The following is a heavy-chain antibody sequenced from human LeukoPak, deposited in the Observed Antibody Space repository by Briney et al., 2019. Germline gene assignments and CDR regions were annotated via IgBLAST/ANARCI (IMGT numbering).Heavy chain of an antibody. CDR1: GGSMSPFY. J-gene: IGHJ3*02. CDR2: IYCSGGT. D-gene: IGHD1-1*01. Sequence: SETLSLTCTVSGGSMSPFYWSWIRQSPGKGLEWIGSIYCSGGTNYNPSLKSRVTISVDTSKNQFSLELSSVTAADTAVYYCAVNSTKHTFDIWGQGTMVTVSS. V-gene: IGHV4-59*08. CDR3: AVNSTKHTFDI.